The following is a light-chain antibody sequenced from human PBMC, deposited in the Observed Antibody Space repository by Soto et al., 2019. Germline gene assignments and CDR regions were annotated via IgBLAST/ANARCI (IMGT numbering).Light chain of an antibody. V-gene: IGLV1-44*01. J-gene: IGLJ1*01. CDR2: VND. CDR1: SSNMGTNT. CDR3: VAWDDGLTGHV. Sequence: QSVLTQPPSASGTPGQRVTISCSGGSSNMGTNTVSWYQQVPGTAPKVLIYVNDQRPSGVPDRFSGSNSGTSASLATSGLQPEDGANFYCVAWDDGLTGHVFETGPRSPS.